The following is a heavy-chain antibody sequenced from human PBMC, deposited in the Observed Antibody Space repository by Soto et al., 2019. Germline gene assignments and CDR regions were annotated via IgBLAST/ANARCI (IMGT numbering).Heavy chain of an antibody. Sequence: QVQLQESGPGLVKPSETLSLTCTVSGDSISTYYWTWIRQSPGKGLEWIAFIYYGGSTNYNPSLNRRGTISVDTSKKQCSLKLNSVTAADTAVYYCARPGRDWGSLDYWGQGTLVTVSS. D-gene: IGHD7-27*01. V-gene: IGHV4-59*08. J-gene: IGHJ4*02. CDR2: IYYGGST. CDR3: ARPGRDWGSLDY. CDR1: GDSISTYY.